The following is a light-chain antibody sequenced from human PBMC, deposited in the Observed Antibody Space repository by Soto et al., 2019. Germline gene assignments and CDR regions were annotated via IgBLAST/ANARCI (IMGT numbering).Light chain of an antibody. CDR1: SSNLGSNT. CDR3: AAWDDSLNGL. CDR2: SNN. V-gene: IGLV1-44*01. J-gene: IGLJ2*01. Sequence: QSVLTQPPSASGTPGQRVTISCSGSSSNLGSNTVNWYQQLPGTAPKLLIYSNNQRPSGVPDRVSGSKSGTSASLAISGLQSEDEADYYCAAWDDSLNGLFGGGTKLTVL.